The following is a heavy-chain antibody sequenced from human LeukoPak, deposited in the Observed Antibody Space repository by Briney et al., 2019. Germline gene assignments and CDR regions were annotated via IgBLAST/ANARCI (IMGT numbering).Heavy chain of an antibody. CDR1: GYTFTKSDY. J-gene: IGHJ4*02. V-gene: IGHV1-46*01. CDR3: ARGPTDMDFDY. CDR2: INPSDGTT. Sequence: GASVKVSCTSSGYTFTKSDYIHWVRQAPGQGLEWMGIINPSDGTTFYAQKFQGRVTLTRHTSTNTGFMELSSLRSDDTAVFYCARGPTDMDFDYWGQGNLVTVSS.